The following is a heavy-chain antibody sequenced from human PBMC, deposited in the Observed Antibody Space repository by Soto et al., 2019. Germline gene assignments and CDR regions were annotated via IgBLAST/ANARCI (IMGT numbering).Heavy chain of an antibody. D-gene: IGHD3-3*01. CDR2: IYYSGST. Sequence: NPSETLSLTCTVSGGSISSGDYYWSWIRQPPGKGLEWIGYIYYSGSTYYNPSLKSRVTISVDTSKNQFSLKLSSVTAADTAVYYCARFDDFGACDYWGQGTLVTVSS. CDR1: GGSISSGDYY. CDR3: ARFDDFGACDY. J-gene: IGHJ4*02. V-gene: IGHV4-30-4*01.